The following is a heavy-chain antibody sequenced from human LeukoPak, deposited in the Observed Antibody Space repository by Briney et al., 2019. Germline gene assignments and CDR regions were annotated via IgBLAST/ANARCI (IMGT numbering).Heavy chain of an antibody. J-gene: IGHJ4*02. V-gene: IGHV4-34*01. Sequence: PSQTLSLTCAVYGGSLSGYYWSGIRQPPGKGLEWIWEINHSGSTNYNPSLKSRVTISVDTSKNQFSLKLSSVTAADTAVYYCARRYYYDSSGYYYFDYWGQGTLVTVSS. CDR3: ARRYYYDSSGYYYFDY. CDR1: GGSLSGYY. D-gene: IGHD3-22*01. CDR2: INHSGST.